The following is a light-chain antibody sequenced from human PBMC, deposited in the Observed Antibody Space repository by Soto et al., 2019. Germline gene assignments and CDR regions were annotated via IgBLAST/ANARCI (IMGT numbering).Light chain of an antibody. Sequence: DFQMTQSPSSLSASVGDRVTITCRASQSINTYLHWYQQKPGKAPNLLIYAASTLQSGVPSRFSGSGSGTDFALTISSLQPEDFATYFCQHGYSTPLTFGGGTKVDIE. CDR1: QSINTY. J-gene: IGKJ4*01. V-gene: IGKV1-39*01. CDR3: QHGYSTPLT. CDR2: AAS.